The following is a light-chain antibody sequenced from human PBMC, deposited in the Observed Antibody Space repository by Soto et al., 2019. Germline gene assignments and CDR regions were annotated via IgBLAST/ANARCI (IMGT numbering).Light chain of an antibody. Sequence: EIVLTQSPATLSLSPGERATLSCRASQSVSSYLAWYQQKPGQAPSLLIYDASNRATGIPARLSGSGSVTDFTLTISSLEPEDFSIYYCQQRSNWPPLTFGPGTKVDIK. J-gene: IGKJ3*01. CDR2: DAS. CDR3: QQRSNWPPLT. CDR1: QSVSSY. V-gene: IGKV3-11*01.